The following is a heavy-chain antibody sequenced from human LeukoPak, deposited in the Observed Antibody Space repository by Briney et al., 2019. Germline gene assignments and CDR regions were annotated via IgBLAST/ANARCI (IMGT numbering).Heavy chain of an antibody. V-gene: IGHV4-59*01. D-gene: IGHD2-15*01. CDR1: GGSISSYY. CDR2: IYYSGST. Sequence: SETLSLTCTVSGGSISSYYWSWIRQPPGKGLEWIGYIYYSGSTNYNPPLKSRVTISVDTSKNQFSLKLRSVTAADTAVYYCARVTGYVIEDNFDYWGQGTLVTVSS. J-gene: IGHJ4*02. CDR3: ARVTGYVIEDNFDY.